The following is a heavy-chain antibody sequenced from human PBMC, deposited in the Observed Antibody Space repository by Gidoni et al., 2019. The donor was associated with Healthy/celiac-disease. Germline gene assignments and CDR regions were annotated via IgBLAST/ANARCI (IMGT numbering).Heavy chain of an antibody. CDR1: GLPCSRSE. J-gene: IGHJ6*02. CDR2: ISRSGSTI. V-gene: IGHV3-48*03. Sequence: EVQLVESGGGVVQPGGSLRLSWGAAGLPCSRSEMNWVRQAPGTGREWVSYISRSGSTIYDADSVKGRFTISRDNAKNSLYLQMNSLRAEDTAVYYCARYFSEYSSGWYYYYGMDVWGQGTTVTVSS. CDR3: ARYFSEYSSGWYYYYGMDV. D-gene: IGHD6-19*01.